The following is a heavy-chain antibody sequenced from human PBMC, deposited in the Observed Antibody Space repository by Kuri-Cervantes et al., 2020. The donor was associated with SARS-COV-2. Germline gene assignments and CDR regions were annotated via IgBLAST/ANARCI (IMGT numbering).Heavy chain of an antibody. J-gene: IGHJ4*02. CDR1: GFPFSNAW. CDR2: ISGSGDST. Sequence: GESLKISCAASGFPFSNAWMSWVRQAPGKGLEWVSGISGSGDSTYYAASVKGRFTISRDNSKNTLYLQMSSLRAEDTAVYYCAKVYDFWSGYPIDFDYWGQGTLVTVSS. D-gene: IGHD3-3*01. V-gene: IGHV3-23*01. CDR3: AKVYDFWSGYPIDFDY.